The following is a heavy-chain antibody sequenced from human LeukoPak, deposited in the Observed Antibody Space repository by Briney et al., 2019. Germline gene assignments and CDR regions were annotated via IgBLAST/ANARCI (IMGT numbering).Heavy chain of an antibody. D-gene: IGHD3-16*01. CDR3: AKDRGGAGDFDY. J-gene: IGHJ4*02. CDR2: VIPDSGNT. CDR1: GYTFSSYV. Sequence: ASVKVSCKFAGYTFSSYVIHWVRQAPGQRLEWMGWVIPDSGNTEYSHKFQGRVAFTSDTSASTAYMELSSLRSEDTAVYYCAKDRGGAGDFDYWGQGTLVTVSS. V-gene: IGHV1-3*01.